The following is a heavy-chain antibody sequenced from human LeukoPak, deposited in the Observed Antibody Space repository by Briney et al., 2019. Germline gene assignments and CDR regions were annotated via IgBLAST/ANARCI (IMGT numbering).Heavy chain of an antibody. J-gene: IGHJ4*02. CDR2: ISATSSST. CDR1: GFTFSNYA. Sequence: GSLRLSCAASGFTFSNYAMSWVRQAPGKGLEWVSAISATSSSTYDADSVKGRFTISRDNSKNTLYLQMNSLRAEDTAVYYCARDLIAAAFDYWGQGTLVTVSS. CDR3: ARDLIAAAFDY. V-gene: IGHV3-23*01. D-gene: IGHD6-13*01.